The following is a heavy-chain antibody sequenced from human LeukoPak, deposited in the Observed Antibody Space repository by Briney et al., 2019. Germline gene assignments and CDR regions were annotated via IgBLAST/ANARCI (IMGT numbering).Heavy chain of an antibody. V-gene: IGHV4-59*01. J-gene: IGHJ4*02. D-gene: IGHD2-2*01. CDR2: IYYSGST. CDR1: GGSISSYY. CDR3: ARVWCSSTSCPDY. Sequence: SETLSLTCTVSGGSISSYYWSWIRQPPGKGLERIGYIYYSGSTNYNPSLKSRVTISVDTSKNQFSLKLSSVTAADTAVYYCARVWCSSTSCPDYWGQGTLVTVSS.